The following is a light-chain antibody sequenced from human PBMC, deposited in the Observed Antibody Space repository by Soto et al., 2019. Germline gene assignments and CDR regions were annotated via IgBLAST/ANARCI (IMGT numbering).Light chain of an antibody. CDR2: GAS. CDR3: QQHDSYPLT. CDR1: QSVSSSY. Sequence: EIVLTQSPGTLSLSPGERATLSCRASQSVSSSYLAWYQQKPGQAPRLLIYGASSMATGIPDRFSGSGSGTDFTLTISRLEPEDFAGYYCQQHDSYPLTFGGGTKMEIK. V-gene: IGKV3-20*01. J-gene: IGKJ4*01.